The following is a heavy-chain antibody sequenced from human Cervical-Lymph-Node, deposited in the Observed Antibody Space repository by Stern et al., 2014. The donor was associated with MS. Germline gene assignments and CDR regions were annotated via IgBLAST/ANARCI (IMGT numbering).Heavy chain of an antibody. CDR1: GFTFSTYC. J-gene: IGHJ3*02. D-gene: IGHD2-15*01. V-gene: IGHV3-74*02. CDR2: INSDESST. Sequence: VQLLQPGGGLVQPGGSLRLSCSASGFTFSTYCMHWVRQAPWQGLVWVSRINSDESSTTYADSVKGRFSISRDNDKNTLYLQMNSLRAEDTAVYYCARGVMVAATYAYDIWGQGTMVTISS. CDR3: ARGVMVAATYAYDI.